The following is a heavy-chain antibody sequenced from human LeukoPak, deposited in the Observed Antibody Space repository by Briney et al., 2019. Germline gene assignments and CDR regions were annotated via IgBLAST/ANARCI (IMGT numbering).Heavy chain of an antibody. D-gene: IGHD3-22*01. CDR3: ARDHGDYYDSSGYARVDY. Sequence: XASVKVSCKASGYTFTSYGISWVRQAPGQGLEWMGWISAYNGNTNYAQKLQGRVTMTTDTSTSTAYMELRSLRSDDTAVYYCARDHGDYYDSSGYARVDYWGQGTLVTVSS. J-gene: IGHJ4*02. CDR2: ISAYNGNT. V-gene: IGHV1-18*01. CDR1: GYTFTSYG.